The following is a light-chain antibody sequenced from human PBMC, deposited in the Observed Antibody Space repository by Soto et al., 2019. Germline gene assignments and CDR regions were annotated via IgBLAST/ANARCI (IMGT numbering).Light chain of an antibody. CDR3: QQRSNWPPIT. Sequence: EIVMTHSPATLSVSPWERATLSSRASQSVGSDLAWYQQKPGQAPRLVIYGASTRATGIPARFSGSGSGTDFTLTISSLEPEDFAVYYCQQRSNWPPITFGQGTRLEIK. CDR1: QSVGSD. CDR2: GAS. V-gene: IGKV3-11*01. J-gene: IGKJ5*01.